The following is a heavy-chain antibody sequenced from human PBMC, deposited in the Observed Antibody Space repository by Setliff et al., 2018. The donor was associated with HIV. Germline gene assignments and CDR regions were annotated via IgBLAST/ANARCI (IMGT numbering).Heavy chain of an antibody. CDR3: ARLGYYNFWSGYWTDY. CDR1: GGSFSGYY. J-gene: IGHJ4*01. CDR2: FSYNGRT. D-gene: IGHD3-3*01. Sequence: SETLSLTCAVYGGSFSGYYWSWIRQPPGKGLEWIGSFSYNGRTHYIPSLKSRVTISVDTSKNQFSLKLNSVTAADTATYYCARLGYYNFWSGYWTDYWGHGTLVTVSS. V-gene: IGHV4-34*01.